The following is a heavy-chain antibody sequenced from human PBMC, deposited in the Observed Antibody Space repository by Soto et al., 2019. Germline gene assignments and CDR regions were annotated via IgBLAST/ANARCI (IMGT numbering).Heavy chain of an antibody. CDR2: ISSGTTII. D-gene: IGHD3-22*01. Sequence: GGSLRLSCAASGFTFSNYNMNWVRQAPGKGLEWVSYISSGTTIIYYADSVKGRFTISRDKAKNSLYLQMNSLRDEDTAVYYCARDQYYYDSSGYSPFDYWGQGTLVTVSS. CDR3: ARDQYYYDSSGYSPFDY. V-gene: IGHV3-48*02. CDR1: GFTFSNYN. J-gene: IGHJ4*02.